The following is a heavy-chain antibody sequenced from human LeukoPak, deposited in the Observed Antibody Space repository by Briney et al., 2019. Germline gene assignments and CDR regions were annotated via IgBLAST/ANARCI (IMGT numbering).Heavy chain of an antibody. J-gene: IGHJ4*02. D-gene: IGHD4-17*01. CDR3: ASQEKFDYGDSVDY. CDR1: GGSISRSHFY. Sequence: SETLSLTCTVSGGSISRSHFYWVWIRQPPGRGLEWIGSIYYSGTTYYNPSLKSRVTISIDTSKNQFSLKLNSLTAADTAVYYCASQEKFDYGDSVDYWGQGTLVTVSS. CDR2: IYYSGTT. V-gene: IGHV4-39*01.